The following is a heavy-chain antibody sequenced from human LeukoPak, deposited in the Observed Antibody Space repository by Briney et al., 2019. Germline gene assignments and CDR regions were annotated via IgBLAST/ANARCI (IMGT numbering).Heavy chain of an antibody. J-gene: IGHJ6*02. CDR1: GFTFSSYS. CDR2: ISSRSVNL. D-gene: IGHD1-1*01. Sequence: GGSLRLSCAASGFTFSSYSMNWVRQAPGKGVEWVSHISSRSVNLYYADSVKGRFTLSRDNAKNSLYLQMNSLRAEDTAVYYCAKGTYGMDVWGQGTTVTVSS. V-gene: IGHV3-48*01. CDR3: AKGTYGMDV.